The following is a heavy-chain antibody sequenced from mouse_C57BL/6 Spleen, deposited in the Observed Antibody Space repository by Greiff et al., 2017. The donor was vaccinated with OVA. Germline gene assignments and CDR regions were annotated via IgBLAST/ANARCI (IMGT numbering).Heavy chain of an antibody. CDR3: ARSSITTVVATDY. CDR2: INPYNGGT. Sequence: VQLQQSGPVLVKPGASVKMSCKASGYTFTDYYMNWVKQSHGKSLEWIGVINPYNGGTSYNQKFKGKATLTVDKSSSTAYMELNSLTSEDSAVYYCARSSITTVVATDYWGQGTTLTVSS. CDR1: GYTFTDYY. V-gene: IGHV1-19*01. D-gene: IGHD1-1*01. J-gene: IGHJ2*01.